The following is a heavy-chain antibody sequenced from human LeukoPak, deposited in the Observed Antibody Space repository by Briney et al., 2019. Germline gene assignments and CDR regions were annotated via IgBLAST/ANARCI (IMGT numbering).Heavy chain of an antibody. D-gene: IGHD5-24*01. CDR2: IKQDGSEK. J-gene: IGHJ5*02. Sequence: GGSLRLSCAASGFTFSNHWMIWVRQAPGKGLEWVGKIKQDGSEKRYAGSVRGRFSISRDNAQTSLYPHVGTLRAEDTAVYYFARASDPWLQLTWGQGTLVTVSS. CDR1: GFTFSNHW. CDR3: ARASDPWLQLT. V-gene: IGHV3-7*05.